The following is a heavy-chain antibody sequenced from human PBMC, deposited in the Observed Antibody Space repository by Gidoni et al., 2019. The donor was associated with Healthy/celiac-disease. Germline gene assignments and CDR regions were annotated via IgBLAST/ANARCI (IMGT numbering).Heavy chain of an antibody. V-gene: IGHV3-23*01. CDR2: ISGRGGST. D-gene: IGHD3-16*01. CDR1: GFTFSSYA. Sequence: EVQLLESGGGLVQPGGSLRLSFPAPGFTFSSYALSGVRQAPGKGVEWVSAISGRGGSTYYADSVKGRLTISRDNSKNTLYLQMNSLRAEDTAVYYCAKDGGVEWLYYYYGMDVWGQGTTVTVSS. CDR3: AKDGGVEWLYYYYGMDV. J-gene: IGHJ6*02.